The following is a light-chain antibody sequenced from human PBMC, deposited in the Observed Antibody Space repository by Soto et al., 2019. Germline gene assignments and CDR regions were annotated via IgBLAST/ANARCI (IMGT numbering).Light chain of an antibody. J-gene: IGKJ2*01. CDR3: HTYNSYSLHT. CDR2: DAS. CDR1: QSVSRR. Sequence: DIQMTQSPSTMSASVGDRITITCRASQSVSRRLAWFQQKPGKAPTLLIYDASSLESGVPSRFSGRGSGTEFTLTISSLQPDDCATYYCHTYNSYSLHTFGQGTKLEIK. V-gene: IGKV1-5*01.